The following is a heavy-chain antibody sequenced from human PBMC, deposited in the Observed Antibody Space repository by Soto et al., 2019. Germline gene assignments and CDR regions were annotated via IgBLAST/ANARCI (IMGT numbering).Heavy chain of an antibody. Sequence: QVQLQESGPGLVKPSQTLSLSCTVSGGSLSSGGYYWSWIRPHPGKGLEWIGFIYYSGSTYYNPYLKSRVTTSVDTAHNQCSLKLSSVTAADTAVYYCARDTQRGYSGYFDSWGQGTLVTVSS. D-gene: IGHD5-12*01. J-gene: IGHJ4*02. CDR2: IYYSGST. CDR1: GGSLSSGGYY. CDR3: ARDTQRGYSGYFDS. V-gene: IGHV4-31*03.